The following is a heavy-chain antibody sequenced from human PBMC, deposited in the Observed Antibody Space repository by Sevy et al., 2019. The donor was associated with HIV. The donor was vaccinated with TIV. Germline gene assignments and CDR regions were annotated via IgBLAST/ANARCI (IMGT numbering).Heavy chain of an antibody. J-gene: IGHJ6*03. CDR3: ARDFRSSWYSYYYYMDV. V-gene: IGHV3-48*03. CDR1: GFTFSSYE. D-gene: IGHD6-13*01. CDR2: ISSSGSTI. Sequence: GGSLRLSCAASGFTFSSYEMNWVRQAPGKGLEWVSYISSSGSTIYYADSVKGRFTNSRDNAKNSLYLQMNSLRAEDTAVYYCARDFRSSWYSYYYYMDVWGKGTTVTVSS.